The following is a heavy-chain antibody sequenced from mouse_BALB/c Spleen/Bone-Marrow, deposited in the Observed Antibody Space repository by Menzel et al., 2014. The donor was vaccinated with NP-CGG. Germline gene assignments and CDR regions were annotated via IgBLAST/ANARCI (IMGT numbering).Heavy chain of an antibody. D-gene: IGHD4-1*01. J-gene: IGHJ2*01. CDR3: ARRGTGVDY. CDR2: IYPGGGYT. Sequence: QVQLKESGAELVRPGTSVKISCKASGYTFTNYWLGWVKQRPGHGLEWIGDIYPGGGYTNYNEKFEGKATLTADTSSSTAYMQLSSLTSEDSAVYFCARRGTGVDYWGQGTTLTVSS. CDR1: GYTFTNYW. V-gene: IGHV1-63*02.